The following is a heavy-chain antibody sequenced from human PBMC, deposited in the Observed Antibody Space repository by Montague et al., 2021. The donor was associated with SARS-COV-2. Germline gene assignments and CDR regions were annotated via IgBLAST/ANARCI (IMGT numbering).Heavy chain of an antibody. V-gene: IGHV1-24*01. CDR1: GYTLTELS. CDR3: ATGAAVIVRGVRDCWFDP. D-gene: IGHD3-10*01. J-gene: IGHJ5*02. Sequence: SVRVSCKVSGYTLTELSMHWVRQAPGKGLEWMGGFDPEDGETIYAQKFQGRVTMTEDTSTDTAYMELSSLRSEDTAVYYCATGAAVIVRGVRDCWFDPWGQGTLVTVSS. CDR2: FDPEDGET.